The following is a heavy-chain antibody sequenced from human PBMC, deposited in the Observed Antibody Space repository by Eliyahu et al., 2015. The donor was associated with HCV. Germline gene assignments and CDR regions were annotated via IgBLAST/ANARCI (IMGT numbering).Heavy chain of an antibody. V-gene: IGHV4-39*01. D-gene: IGHD3-16*02. CDR1: GSISNSNYY. J-gene: IGHJ4*02. Sequence: GSISNSNYYWGWIRQPPGKGLEWIGSIYYSGTTYYNPSLKSRVTISVDTSKNQFSLKLSSVTAADTAVYYCAGGGVISHPGYWGQGTLVTVSS. CDR2: IYYSGTT. CDR3: AGGGVISHPGY.